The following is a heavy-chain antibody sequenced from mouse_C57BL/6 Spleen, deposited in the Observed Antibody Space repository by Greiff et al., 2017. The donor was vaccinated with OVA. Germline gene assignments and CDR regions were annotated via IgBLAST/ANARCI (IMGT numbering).Heavy chain of an antibody. CDR2: FHPYNDDT. CDR3: ARPRYDGRGAGFAY. V-gene: IGHV1-47*01. CDR1: GYTFTTYP. D-gene: IGHD2-3*01. Sequence: QVQLQQSGAELVKPGASVKMSCKASGYTFTTYPIEWMKQNHGKSLEWIGNFHPYNDDTKYNEKFKGKATLTVAKSSSTVYLELSRLSSDYSAVYYCARPRYDGRGAGFAYWGQGTLVTVSA. J-gene: IGHJ3*01.